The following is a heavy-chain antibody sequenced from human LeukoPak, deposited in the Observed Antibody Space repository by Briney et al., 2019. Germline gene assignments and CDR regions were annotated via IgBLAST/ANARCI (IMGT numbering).Heavy chain of an antibody. Sequence: GASVKVSCKASGYTFTGYYMHWVRQAPGQGLEWMGWFNPNSGGTNYAQKFQGRVTMTRDTSISTAYMELSRLRSDDTAVYYCAKNIVLGIYAPGYWGQGTLVTVSS. J-gene: IGHJ4*02. CDR3: AKNIVLGIYAPGY. V-gene: IGHV1-2*02. CDR1: GYTFTGYY. D-gene: IGHD2-8*01. CDR2: FNPNSGGT.